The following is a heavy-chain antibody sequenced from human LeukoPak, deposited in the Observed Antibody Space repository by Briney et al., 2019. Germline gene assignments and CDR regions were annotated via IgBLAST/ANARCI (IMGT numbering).Heavy chain of an antibody. Sequence: GGSLRLSCATSGFTFRSYAMSWVRQAPGKGLEWVSAINGGGSRTYYADSVKGRFTISRDNAKNSLYLQMNSLRAEDTAVYYCAKGGEMIHYYYMDVWGKGTTVTVSS. J-gene: IGHJ6*03. CDR1: GFTFRSYA. D-gene: IGHD3-22*01. V-gene: IGHV3-23*01. CDR2: INGGGSRT. CDR3: AKGGEMIHYYYMDV.